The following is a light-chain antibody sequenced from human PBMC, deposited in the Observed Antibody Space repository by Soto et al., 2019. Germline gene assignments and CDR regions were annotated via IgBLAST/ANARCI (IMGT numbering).Light chain of an antibody. CDR3: SSYISSSTLYV. J-gene: IGLJ1*01. CDR2: DVN. Sequence: QSALTQPASVSGSPGQSITISCTGTSSDVAGHNYVSWYQQHPGKAPKIIIYDVNNRPPGISNRFSGSKSGYTASLTTSGLQAEDEADYYCSSYISSSTLYVFGTGTKLTVL. CDR1: SSDVAGHNY. V-gene: IGLV2-14*01.